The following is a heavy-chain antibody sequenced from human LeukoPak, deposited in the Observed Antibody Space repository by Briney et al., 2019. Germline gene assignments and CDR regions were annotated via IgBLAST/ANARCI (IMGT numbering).Heavy chain of an antibody. D-gene: IGHD3-22*01. CDR3: ARAMNYYDSSGTYFAIPSTY. CDR1: GDSVSSNSAA. V-gene: IGHV6-1*01. CDR2: TYYRSKWYN. J-gene: IGHJ4*02. Sequence: SQTLSLTCAISGDSVSSNSAAWNWIRQSPSRGLEWLGRTYYRSKWYNDYAVSVKSRITINPDTSKNQFSLQLNSVTPEDTAVYYCARAMNYYDSSGTYFAIPSTYWGQGSLVTVSS.